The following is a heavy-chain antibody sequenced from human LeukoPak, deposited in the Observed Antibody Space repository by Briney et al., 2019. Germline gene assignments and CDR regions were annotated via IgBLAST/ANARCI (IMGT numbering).Heavy chain of an antibody. CDR3: TKYAGNVLTYDYGYFDY. CDR1: GFTFSSYS. CDR2: ISTSSSYI. V-gene: IGHV3-21*01. Sequence: PGGSLRLSCAASGFTFSSYSMNWVRQAPGKGLEWVSSISTSSSYIYYTDSVKGRFTISRDNAKKSLYLQMNSLRAEDTAVYYCTKYAGNVLTYDYGYFDYWGQGTLVTVSS. D-gene: IGHD3-16*01. J-gene: IGHJ4*02.